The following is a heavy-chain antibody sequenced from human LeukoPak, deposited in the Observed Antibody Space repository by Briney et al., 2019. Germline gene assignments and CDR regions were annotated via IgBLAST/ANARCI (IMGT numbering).Heavy chain of an antibody. J-gene: IGHJ4*02. CDR3: ARQDYYVPGSLVH. D-gene: IGHD3-10*01. Sequence: GESLKISCKGSGYSFTSYWIGWVRQMPGKGLEWMGIIYPGDSNTKYSPSFQGQVTISADKSISTAYLQWCSLKASDTAMYYWARQDYYVPGSLVHWGQGPLVPVSS. V-gene: IGHV5-51*01. CDR2: IYPGDSNT. CDR1: GYSFTSYW.